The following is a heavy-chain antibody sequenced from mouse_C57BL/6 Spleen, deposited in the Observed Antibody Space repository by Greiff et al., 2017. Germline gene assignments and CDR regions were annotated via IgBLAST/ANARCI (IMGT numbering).Heavy chain of an antibody. CDR2: IYPGSGST. CDR1: GYTFTSYW. D-gene: IGHD2-4*01. J-gene: IGHJ4*01. CDR3: ERAGYDYGEDYAMDY. V-gene: IGHV1-55*01. Sequence: VQLQQPGAELVKPGASVKMSCKASGYTFTSYWITWVKQRPGQGLEWIGDIYPGSGSTNYNEKFKSKATLTVDTSSSTAYMQLSSLTSEDSAVYYWERAGYDYGEDYAMDYWGQGTSVTVSS.